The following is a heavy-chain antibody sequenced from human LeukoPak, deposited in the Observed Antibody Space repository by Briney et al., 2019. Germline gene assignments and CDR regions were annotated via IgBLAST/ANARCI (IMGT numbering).Heavy chain of an antibody. Sequence: SETLSLTCSVSGGSISSYYWNWIRQPAGKGLEWIGRIYTSGSTNYNPSLKSRVTMSVDTSKNQFSLKLSSVTAADTAVYYCARDYYYDSSGYYHFDYWGQGTLVTVSS. CDR1: GGSISSYY. J-gene: IGHJ4*02. CDR3: ARDYYYDSSGYYHFDY. V-gene: IGHV4-4*07. D-gene: IGHD3-22*01. CDR2: IYTSGST.